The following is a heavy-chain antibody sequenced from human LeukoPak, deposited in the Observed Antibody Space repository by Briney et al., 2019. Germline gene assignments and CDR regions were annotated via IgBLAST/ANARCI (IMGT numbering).Heavy chain of an antibody. CDR1: GYPFTGYY. V-gene: IGHV1-2*02. CDR3: ARGIVVVPAAVSAFDI. Sequence: ASVKVSCKASGYPFTGYYMHWVRQAPGQGLEWMGWINPNSGGTNYAQKFQGRVTMTRDTSISTAYMDLSRLRSDDTAVYYCARGIVVVPAAVSAFDIWGQGTMVTVSS. D-gene: IGHD2-2*01. J-gene: IGHJ3*02. CDR2: INPNSGGT.